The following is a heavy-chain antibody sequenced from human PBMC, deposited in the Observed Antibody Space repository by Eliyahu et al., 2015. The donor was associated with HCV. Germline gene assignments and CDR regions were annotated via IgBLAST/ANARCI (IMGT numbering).Heavy chain of an antibody. CDR2: ISSGXRPXP. CDR3: AKIDNWSEDSWGFFDF. Sequence: EVQLLESGGGLVQPGGSLRLSXSASGXXFTTHAMPWVRQAPGKGLXWVSAISSGXRPXPYYTDSVKGRFIISRDNSKNTVFLQMNSLRGEDTAMYFCAKIDNWSEDSWGFFDFRGQGILVTVSS. D-gene: IGHD3-3*01. J-gene: IGHJ4*02. V-gene: IGHV3-23*01. CDR1: GXXFTTHA.